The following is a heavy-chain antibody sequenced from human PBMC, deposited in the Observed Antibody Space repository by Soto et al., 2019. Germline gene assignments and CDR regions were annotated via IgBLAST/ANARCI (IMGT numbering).Heavy chain of an antibody. CDR2: IVSDGSAK. CDR3: ARDDAFGNENGFDI. D-gene: IGHD1-1*01. J-gene: IGHJ3*02. V-gene: IGHV3-33*01. CDR1: GFPFSTYG. Sequence: QVQLVESGGGLVQPGTSLRLSCAVSGFPFSTYGFHWVRQPPGKGLAWVAVIVSDGSAKYHAHSVEGRFTISRDNSKDTLYLQMNSLRAEDTAVYYCARDDAFGNENGFDIWGQGTMVTVSS.